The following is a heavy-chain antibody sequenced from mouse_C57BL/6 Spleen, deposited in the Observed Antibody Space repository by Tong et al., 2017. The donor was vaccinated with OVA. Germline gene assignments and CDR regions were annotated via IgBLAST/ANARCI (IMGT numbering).Heavy chain of an antibody. V-gene: IGHV1-19*01. D-gene: IGHD2-2*01. CDR2: INPYNGGT. CDR1: GYTFTDYY. Sequence: EVQLQESGPVLVKPGASVKMSCKASGYTFTDYYMNWVKQSHGKSLEWIGVINPYNGGTSYNQKFKGKATLTVDKSSSTAYMELNSLTSEDSAVYYCARSRGYAFDYWGQGTTLTVSS. CDR3: ARSRGYAFDY. J-gene: IGHJ2*01.